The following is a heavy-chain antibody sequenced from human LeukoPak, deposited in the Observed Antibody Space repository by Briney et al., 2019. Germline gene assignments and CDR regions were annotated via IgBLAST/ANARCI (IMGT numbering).Heavy chain of an antibody. CDR1: GYTFTSYG. J-gene: IGHJ4*02. CDR3: ARGLRQWLVRGGYYFDY. Sequence: ASVKVSCKASGYTFTSYGISWVRQAPGQGLEWMGWISAYNGNTNYAQKLQGRVTMTTDTSTSTAYMELRSLRSDDTAVYYCARGLRQWLVRGGYYFDYWGQGTLVTVSS. CDR2: ISAYNGNT. D-gene: IGHD6-19*01. V-gene: IGHV1-18*01.